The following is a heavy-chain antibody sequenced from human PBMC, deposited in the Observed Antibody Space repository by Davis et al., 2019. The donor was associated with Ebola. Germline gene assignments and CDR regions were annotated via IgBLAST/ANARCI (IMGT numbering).Heavy chain of an antibody. CDR3: ARGGERDFWNSNWFDP. V-gene: IGHV4-59*01. J-gene: IGHJ5*02. CDR2: ISYTGRP. Sequence: PSETLSLTCTVSGGSIGDYDWHWIRQPPGTGLEWIAYISYTGRPRYNFSLKSRVTISLDTSTSQFSLKLSSVTAADKAVYYCARGGERDFWNSNWFDPLGQGTLVTVSS. D-gene: IGHD3-3*01. CDR1: GGSIGDYD.